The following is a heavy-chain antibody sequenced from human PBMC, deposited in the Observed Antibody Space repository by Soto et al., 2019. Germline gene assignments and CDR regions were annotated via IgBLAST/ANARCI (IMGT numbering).Heavy chain of an antibody. CDR1: GYSFTSYW. D-gene: IGHD3-22*01. CDR3: ARPGYYDNSGYPYGMDV. CDR2: IDPSDSYT. Sequence: GESLKISCKGSGYSFTSYWIKWVRQMPGKGLEWMGRIDPSDSYTSYSPSFQGHVTISADKSISTAYLQWSSLKASDTAMYYCARPGYYDNSGYPYGMDVWGQGTTVTVSS. V-gene: IGHV5-10-1*01. J-gene: IGHJ6*02.